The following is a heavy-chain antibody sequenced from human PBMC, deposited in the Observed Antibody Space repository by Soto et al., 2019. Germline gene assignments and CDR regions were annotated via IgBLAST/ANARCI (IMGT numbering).Heavy chain of an antibody. Sequence: ASVKVSCKVSGYTLTELSMHWVRQAPGKGLEWMGGFDPEDGETIYAQKIQGRVTMTEDTSTDTAYMELSSLRSEDTAVYYCATYQSLYSSGWYYFDYWGQGTLVTVSS. J-gene: IGHJ4*02. CDR3: ATYQSLYSSGWYYFDY. CDR2: FDPEDGET. D-gene: IGHD6-19*01. CDR1: GYTLTELS. V-gene: IGHV1-24*01.